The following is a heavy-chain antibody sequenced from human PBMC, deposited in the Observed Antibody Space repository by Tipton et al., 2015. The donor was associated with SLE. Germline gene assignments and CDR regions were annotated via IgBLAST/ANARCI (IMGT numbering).Heavy chain of an antibody. CDR1: GFTFSSYG. CDR2: IWYDGSNK. Sequence: SLRLSCAASGFTFSSYGMHWVRQAPGKGLEWVAVIWYDGSNKYYADSVKGRFTISRDNSRNTLYLQMNSLRAEDTAMYYCAKELRATIAAADPFDYWGQGTLVTVSS. D-gene: IGHD6-13*01. J-gene: IGHJ4*02. V-gene: IGHV3-30*18. CDR3: AKELRATIAAADPFDY.